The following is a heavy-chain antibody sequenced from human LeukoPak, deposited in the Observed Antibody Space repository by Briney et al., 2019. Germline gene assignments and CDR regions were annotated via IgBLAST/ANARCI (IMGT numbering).Heavy chain of an antibody. Sequence: SETLSLTCTVSGGSISSSSYYWGWIRQPPGKGLEWIGSIYYSGSTYYNPSLKSRVTISVDTSKNQFSLKLRSVTAADTAVYYCARGHSIEPYYYYYYMDVWGKGTTVTVSS. D-gene: IGHD4-11*01. V-gene: IGHV4-39*07. CDR2: IYYSGST. J-gene: IGHJ6*03. CDR1: GGSISSSSYY. CDR3: ARGHSIEPYYYYYYMDV.